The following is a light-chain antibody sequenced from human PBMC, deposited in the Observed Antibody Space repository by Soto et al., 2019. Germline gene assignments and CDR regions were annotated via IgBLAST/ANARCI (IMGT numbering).Light chain of an antibody. CDR3: SSYSSRSTVV. CDR2: DVS. CDR1: SSDVGGYNY. J-gene: IGLJ2*01. V-gene: IGLV2-14*01. Sequence: QSALTQPASVSGSPGQSITISCTGTSSDVGGYNYVSWYQQHPGEAPKLMIYDVSNRPSGFSTRFSGSKSGNTASLTISGHQAEDEADYYCSSYSSRSTVVFGGGTKLTVL.